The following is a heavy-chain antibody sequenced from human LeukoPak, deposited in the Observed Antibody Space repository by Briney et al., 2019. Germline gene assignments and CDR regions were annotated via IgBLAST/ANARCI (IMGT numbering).Heavy chain of an antibody. V-gene: IGHV4-61*01. CDR1: GGSVSSGTFY. CDR3: ARGGSGYDSFYYYGMDV. Sequence: SETLSLTCTVSGGSVSSGTFYWSWIRQPPGKGLEWIGNIYDSGSTNYNPSLKGRVTISVDTSKNQFSLKLSSVTAADTAVYYCARGGSGYDSFYYYGMDVWGQGTTVTVSS. D-gene: IGHD5-12*01. CDR2: IYDSGST. J-gene: IGHJ6*02.